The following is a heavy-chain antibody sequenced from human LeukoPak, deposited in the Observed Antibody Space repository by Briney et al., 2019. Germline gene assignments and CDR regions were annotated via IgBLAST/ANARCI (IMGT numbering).Heavy chain of an antibody. D-gene: IGHD4-23*01. Sequence: GGSLRLSCAASGFSFSNCSMNWVRQAPGKGLVWVSSISSSGTYIYYADSLEGRFTISRDNVRNSLYLQMNSLRAEDTAVYYCAGDYEGNLAFDIWGQGTMVTVSS. V-gene: IGHV3-21*01. CDR3: AGDYEGNLAFDI. J-gene: IGHJ3*02. CDR2: ISSSGTYI. CDR1: GFSFSNCS.